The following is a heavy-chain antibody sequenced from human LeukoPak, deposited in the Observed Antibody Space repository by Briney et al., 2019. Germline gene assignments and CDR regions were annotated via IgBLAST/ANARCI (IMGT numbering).Heavy chain of an antibody. Sequence: ASVKVSCKASGYTFTGYYMHWVRQAPGQGLEWMGWINPNSGGTNYAQKFQGRVTMTRDTSISTAYMELSRLRSDDTAVYYCARLKRDIVPFYGMDVWGQGTTVTVSS. CDR2: INPNSGGT. CDR3: ARLKRDIVPFYGMDV. J-gene: IGHJ6*02. CDR1: GYTFTGYY. D-gene: IGHD2-8*01. V-gene: IGHV1-2*02.